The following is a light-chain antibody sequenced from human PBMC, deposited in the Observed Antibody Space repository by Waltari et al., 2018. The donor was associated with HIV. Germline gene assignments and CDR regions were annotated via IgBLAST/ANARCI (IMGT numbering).Light chain of an antibody. CDR3: QQYDTWPPKT. J-gene: IGKJ1*01. Sequence: ELVMTQSPATLSVSPGERATLSCRASQNIGTNLAWYQQKPGQAPRLLIYGAATRATGIPARFSGSGAGTEFTLAISSLQAEDFAVYYCQQYDTWPPKTFGQGTKVEIK. CDR1: QNIGTN. CDR2: GAA. V-gene: IGKV3-15*01.